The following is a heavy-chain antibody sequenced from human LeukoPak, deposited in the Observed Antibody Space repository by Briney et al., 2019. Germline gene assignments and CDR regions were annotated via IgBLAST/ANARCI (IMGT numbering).Heavy chain of an antibody. CDR2: IYHSGST. CDR3: AMGATTDYYYYYYMDV. V-gene: IGHV4-4*02. Sequence: SETLSLTCAVSGGSISSSNWWSWVRQPPGKGLEWIGEIYHSGSTNYNPSLKSRVTISVDKSKNQFSLKLSSVAAADTAVYYCAMGATTDYYYYYYMDVWGKGTTVTVSS. J-gene: IGHJ6*03. D-gene: IGHD1-26*01. CDR1: GGSISSSNW.